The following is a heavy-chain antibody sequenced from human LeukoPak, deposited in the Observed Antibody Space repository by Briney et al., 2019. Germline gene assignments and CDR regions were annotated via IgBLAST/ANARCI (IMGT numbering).Heavy chain of an antibody. CDR2: IRYDGSNK. CDR1: GLTFSSYG. D-gene: IGHD6-19*01. V-gene: IGHV3-30*02. J-gene: IGHJ4*02. CDR3: AKEPGIAVALDY. Sequence: PGGSLRLSCAASGLTFSSYGMHWVRQAPGKGLEWVAFIRYDGSNKYYADSVKGRFTISRDNSKNTLYLQMNSLRAEDTAVYYCAKEPGIAVALDYWGQGTLVTVSS.